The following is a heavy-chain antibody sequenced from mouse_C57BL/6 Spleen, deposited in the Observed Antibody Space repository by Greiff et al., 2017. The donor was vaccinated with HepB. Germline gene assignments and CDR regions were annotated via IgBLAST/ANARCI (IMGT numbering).Heavy chain of an antibody. CDR2: INPNNGGT. CDR3: ARWFDY. V-gene: IGHV1-26*01. J-gene: IGHJ2*01. Sequence: EVQLQQSGPELVKPGASVKISCKASGYTFTDYYMNWVKQSHGKSLEWIGDINPNNGGTSYNQKFKGKATLTVYKSSSTAYMELRSLTSEDSAVYYCARWFDYWGQGTTLTVSS. CDR1: GYTFTDYY.